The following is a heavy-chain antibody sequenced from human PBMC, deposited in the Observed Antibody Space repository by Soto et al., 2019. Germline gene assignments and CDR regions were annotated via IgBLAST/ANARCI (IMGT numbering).Heavy chain of an antibody. D-gene: IGHD3-16*02. CDR1: GFTFSSFA. CDR3: AKDLITFGGVVGRIDY. J-gene: IGHJ4*02. Sequence: QVHLVESGGGVVQPGRSLRLSCAASGFTFSSFAMHWVRQAPGKGLEWVAFISYDGSDKYYADSVKGRFTFSRDNSKNTLYLQMNSLRAEDTAVYYCAKDLITFGGVVGRIDYWGQGTLVTVSS. CDR2: ISYDGSDK. V-gene: IGHV3-30*18.